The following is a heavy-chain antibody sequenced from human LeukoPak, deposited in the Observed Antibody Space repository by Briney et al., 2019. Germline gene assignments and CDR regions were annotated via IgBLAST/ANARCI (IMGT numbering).Heavy chain of an antibody. Sequence: SETLSLTCTVSGASISSYYWSWIRQPPGKGLEWIGYIYYSGSTIYNPSLKSRVTISVDTSKNQFSLKLSSVTAADTAVYYCARFFWSGSKGLDYWGQGTLVTVSS. CDR2: IYYSGST. CDR3: ARFFWSGSKGLDY. J-gene: IGHJ4*02. D-gene: IGHD3-3*01. V-gene: IGHV4-59*08. CDR1: GASISSYY.